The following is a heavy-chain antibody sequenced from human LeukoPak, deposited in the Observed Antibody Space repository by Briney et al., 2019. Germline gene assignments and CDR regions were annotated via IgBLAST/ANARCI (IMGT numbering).Heavy chain of an antibody. CDR2: ISGVNGNT. J-gene: IGHJ6*02. D-gene: IGHD3-10*01. Sequence: ASVKVSCKASGYTFNTYGISWVRQAPGQGLEWLGWISGVNGNTDYAQKFQGRVTMTTDTSTSTAYMELRSLRSDDTAVYYCARDQDGFGELFYYYGMDVWGQGTTVTVSS. CDR3: ARDQDGFGELFYYYGMDV. CDR1: GYTFNTYG. V-gene: IGHV1-18*01.